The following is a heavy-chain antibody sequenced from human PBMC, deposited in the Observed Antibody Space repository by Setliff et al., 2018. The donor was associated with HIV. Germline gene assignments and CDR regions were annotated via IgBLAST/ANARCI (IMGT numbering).Heavy chain of an antibody. CDR3: ARTSTTTGTTLNWFDP. V-gene: IGHV3-30*04. Sequence: LRLSCAASGFTFSSYAMYWVRQAPGKGLEWVAVILYDESDKYYADSVKGRFTISRDNAKNSLYLQMNSLRVEDTAVYYCARTSTTTGTTLNWFDPWGQGTLVTVSS. CDR2: ILYDESDK. D-gene: IGHD1-1*01. CDR1: GFTFSSYA. J-gene: IGHJ5*02.